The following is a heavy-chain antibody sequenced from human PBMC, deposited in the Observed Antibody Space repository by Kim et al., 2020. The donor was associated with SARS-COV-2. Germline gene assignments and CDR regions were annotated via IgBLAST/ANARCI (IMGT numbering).Heavy chain of an antibody. D-gene: IGHD3-3*01. J-gene: IGHJ1*01. CDR1: GFTFSSYA. CDR2: ISYDGSNK. CDR3: ARPSGPLGAVWSGQNFQH. Sequence: GGSLRLSCAASGFTFSSYAMHWVRQAPGKGLEWVAVISYDGSNKYYADSVKGRFTISRDNSKNTLYLQMNSLRAEDTAVYYCARPSGPLGAVWSGQNFQHWGQGTLVTVSS. V-gene: IGHV3-30-3*01.